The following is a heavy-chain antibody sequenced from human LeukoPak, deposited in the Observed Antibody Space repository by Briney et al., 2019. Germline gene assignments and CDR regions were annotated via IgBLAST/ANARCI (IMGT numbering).Heavy chain of an antibody. Sequence: PSETLSLTCAVYGGSFSGYYWSWIRQPPGKGLEWIGEINHSESTNYNPSLKSRVTISVDTSKNQFSLKLSSVTAADTAVYYCARGPSGNSRFDYWGQGTLVTVSS. D-gene: IGHD4-23*01. V-gene: IGHV4-34*01. J-gene: IGHJ4*02. CDR3: ARGPSGNSRFDY. CDR2: INHSEST. CDR1: GGSFSGYY.